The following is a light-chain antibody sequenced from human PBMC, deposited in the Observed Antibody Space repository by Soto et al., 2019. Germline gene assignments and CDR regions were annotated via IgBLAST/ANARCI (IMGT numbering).Light chain of an antibody. V-gene: IGKV3-20*01. CDR2: GAS. J-gene: IGKJ1*01. CDR3: HQYDSGWT. Sequence: EIVLTQSPGTLSLSPGERATLSCRASQSISGTFLAWYQHKTGQAPRVLIYGASRRATGIPDRCSGSGSGTDFTLTISRLEPDDFALYYSHQYDSGWTFGQGTKVEMK. CDR1: QSISGTF.